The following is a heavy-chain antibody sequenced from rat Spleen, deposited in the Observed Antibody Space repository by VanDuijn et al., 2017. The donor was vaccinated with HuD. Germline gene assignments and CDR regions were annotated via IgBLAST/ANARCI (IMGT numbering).Heavy chain of an antibody. D-gene: IGHD1-9*01. CDR2: IIYDGSST. CDR1: GFTFSSYW. J-gene: IGHJ2*01. CDR3: ARPTTGIPFNY. V-gene: IGHV5-29*01. Sequence: EVQLVETGGGLVQPGRSLKLSCVVSGFTFSSYWMYWIRQAPKKGLEWVAAIIYDGSSTYYRDSVKGRFTISRDNAKSTLYLQMDSLRSEDTAIYYCARPTTGIPFNYWGQGVMVTVSS.